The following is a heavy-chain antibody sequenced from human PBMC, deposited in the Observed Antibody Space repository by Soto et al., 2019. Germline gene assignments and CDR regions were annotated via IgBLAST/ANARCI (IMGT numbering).Heavy chain of an antibody. Sequence: QVQLQESGPGLVKPSETLSLTCTVSGGSVSTAIYYWNWIRQFPGKGLEWVGNVYYSGSTNYNPPLKSRLSRSIHTSQNQFSLRLTSVTAADTAVYFCARGYRSGSYWCDPWGPGTLVTVSS. CDR1: GGSVSTAIYY. CDR3: ARGYRSGSYWCDP. V-gene: IGHV4-61*01. CDR2: VYYSGST. D-gene: IGHD3-10*01. J-gene: IGHJ5*02.